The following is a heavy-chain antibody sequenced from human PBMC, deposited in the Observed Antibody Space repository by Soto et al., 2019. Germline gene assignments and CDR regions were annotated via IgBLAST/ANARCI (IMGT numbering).Heavy chain of an antibody. V-gene: IGHV3-23*01. J-gene: IGHJ1*01. CDR3: ANYYDSSGYPHGFFQH. Sequence: EVQLLESGGGLVQPGGFLRLSCATSGLTSRNYAMSWVRQAPGKGLEWVSSIGGRDDSTYYAESVQGRFTISRDISKNALYLHMNSLRVDDTAIYYCANYYDSSGYPHGFFQHWGQGTLVTVSS. CDR1: GLTSRNYA. D-gene: IGHD3-22*01. CDR2: IGGRDDST.